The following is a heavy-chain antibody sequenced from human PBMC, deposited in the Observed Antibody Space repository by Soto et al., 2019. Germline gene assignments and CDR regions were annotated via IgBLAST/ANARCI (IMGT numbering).Heavy chain of an antibody. Sequence: PSETLSLTCTVSGGSIRNYFWTWIRQPPGKGLEGIGYIPYSGTTSFFPSYNPPLRSRVTISEDTSKNQFSLQLLSVTTADTAVYFCAAGEASSRNLAPYYLDFWGQGTLVTVSS. CDR2: IPYSGTT. CDR1: GGSIRNYF. CDR3: AAGEASSRNLAPYYLDF. D-gene: IGHD6-13*01. V-gene: IGHV4-59*01. J-gene: IGHJ4*02.